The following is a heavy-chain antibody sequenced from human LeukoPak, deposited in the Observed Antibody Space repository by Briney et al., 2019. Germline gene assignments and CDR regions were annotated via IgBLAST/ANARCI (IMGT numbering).Heavy chain of an antibody. V-gene: IGHV3-23*01. J-gene: IGHJ4*02. CDR1: GFTFSSHG. Sequence: GGSLRLSCAASGFTFSSHGMNWVRQAPGKGLEWVSGIIPSGHTTYYADSVRGRFTISRDNSRNTLYLQMNSLRAEDTAVYYCAKKLGSSGSYSTFDYWGQGTLVTVSS. D-gene: IGHD3-10*01. CDR2: IIPSGHTT. CDR3: AKKLGSSGSYSTFDY.